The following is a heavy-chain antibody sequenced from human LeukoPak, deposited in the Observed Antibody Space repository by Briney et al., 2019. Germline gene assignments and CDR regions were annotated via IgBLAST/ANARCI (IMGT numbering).Heavy chain of an antibody. Sequence: PGGSLRLSCAASGFTFSSYGMHWVRQAPGKGLEWVAVIWYDGGNKYYADSVKGRFTISRDNSKNTLYLQMNSLRAEDTAVYYCARDRWFGELSYYYYGMDVWGQGTTVTASS. D-gene: IGHD3-10*01. CDR1: GFTFSSYG. V-gene: IGHV3-33*01. J-gene: IGHJ6*02. CDR3: ARDRWFGELSYYYYGMDV. CDR2: IWYDGGNK.